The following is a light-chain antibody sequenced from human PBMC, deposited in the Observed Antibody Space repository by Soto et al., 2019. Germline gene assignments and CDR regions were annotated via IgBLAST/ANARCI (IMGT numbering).Light chain of an antibody. CDR2: AAS. Sequence: DIQMTQSPSSLSASVGDRVTITCRASQTISTYLNWYQQKPGKAPKLLIYAASTLQSGVPSRFSGNGSGTDFTLTINSLQPEDFATYSCQQSHGIPYTFGQGTKLEIK. J-gene: IGKJ2*01. CDR3: QQSHGIPYT. CDR1: QTISTY. V-gene: IGKV1-39*01.